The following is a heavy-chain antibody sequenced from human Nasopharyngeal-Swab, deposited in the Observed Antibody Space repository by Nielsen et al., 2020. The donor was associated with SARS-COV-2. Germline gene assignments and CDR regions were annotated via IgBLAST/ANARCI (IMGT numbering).Heavy chain of an antibody. D-gene: IGHD3-3*01. V-gene: IGHV3-21*01. CDR3: ARDGLDYDFWSAYFMDV. J-gene: IGHJ6*02. CDR1: GFTFNNYN. Sequence: GESLKISCAASGFTFNNYNFNWVRQAPGKGLEWVSSISSSSSYIYYADSVKGRSTISRDNAKNSLYLRMNSLRAEDTAVYYCARDGLDYDFWSAYFMDVWGQGTTVTVSS. CDR2: ISSSSSYI.